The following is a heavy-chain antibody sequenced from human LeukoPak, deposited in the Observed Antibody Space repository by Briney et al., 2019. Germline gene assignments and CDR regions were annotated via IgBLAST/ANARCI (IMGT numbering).Heavy chain of an antibody. CDR2: IHYTGST. CDR1: GGSISGDY. J-gene: IGHJ4*02. D-gene: IGHD1-26*01. Sequence: SETLSLTCSVSGGSISGDYWSWIRQPPGTGLEWVGYIHYTGSTNYNPSLKSRVTISVDTSKNQFSQKLNSVTAADTAVYYCARLQGGSTAVFDYWGQGTLVSVSS. V-gene: IGHV4-59*01. CDR3: ARLQGGSTAVFDY.